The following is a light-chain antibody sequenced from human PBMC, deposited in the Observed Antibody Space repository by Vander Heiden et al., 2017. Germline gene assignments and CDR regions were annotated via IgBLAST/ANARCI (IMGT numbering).Light chain of an antibody. CDR2: KVS. CDR1: QRLVYSDGNTY. J-gene: IGKJ1*01. CDR3: MQGRQWWT. V-gene: IGKV2D-30*01. Sequence: VVVTQYPLAVPATPGQPASVSCRSSQRLVYSDGNTYLNSFQQRPVESPRRIIYKVSSWDSGVADRISGSGSGTDFTLKMSRVDAEDVGINYCMQGRQWWTCGQGTKVEIK.